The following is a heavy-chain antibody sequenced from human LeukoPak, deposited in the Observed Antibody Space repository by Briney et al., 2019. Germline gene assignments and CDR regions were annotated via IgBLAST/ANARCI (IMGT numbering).Heavy chain of an antibody. V-gene: IGHV4-59*01. J-gene: IGHJ4*02. D-gene: IGHD3-9*01. CDR3: ARGENFAWFFDY. CDR1: GGSISSYY. CDR2: TYYSGST. Sequence: PSETLSLTCTVSGGSISSYYWSWIRQPPGKGLEWIGYTYYSGSTNYNPSLKSRVTISVDTSKNQFSLKLSSVTAADTAVYYCARGENFAWFFDYWGQGTLVTVSS.